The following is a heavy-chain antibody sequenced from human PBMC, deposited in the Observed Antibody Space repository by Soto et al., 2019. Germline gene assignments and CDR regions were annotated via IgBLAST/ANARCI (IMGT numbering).Heavy chain of an antibody. CDR2: FFSDAER. J-gene: IGHJ6*02. V-gene: IGHV2-26*01. D-gene: IGHD4-17*01. Sequence: QVTLKESGPVLVQPTETLTLTCSVSGFSLTNGRMGVSWIRQPPGKALEWLAHFFSDAERSYSTSMQSRLNMYKDSSGSQVVLTMTNMAAADTATYFCARMDGDYNYYGLDVWGHGIAVTVSS. CDR3: ARMDGDYNYYGLDV. CDR1: GFSLTNGRMG.